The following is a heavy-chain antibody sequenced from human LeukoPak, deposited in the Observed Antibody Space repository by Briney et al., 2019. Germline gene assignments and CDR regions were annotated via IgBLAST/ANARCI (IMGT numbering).Heavy chain of an antibody. CDR3: ARVSSGSYFGYYYYYMDV. V-gene: IGHV3-74*01. Sequence: SGGSLRLSCAASGFTFSNYLMHWVRQAPGKGLVWVSRINSDGSSTSYADSVKGRFTISRDNAKNTLYLQMNSLRAEDTAVYYCARVSSGSYFGYYYYYMDVWGKGTTVTVSS. CDR2: INSDGSST. J-gene: IGHJ6*03. CDR1: GFTFSNYL. D-gene: IGHD1-26*01.